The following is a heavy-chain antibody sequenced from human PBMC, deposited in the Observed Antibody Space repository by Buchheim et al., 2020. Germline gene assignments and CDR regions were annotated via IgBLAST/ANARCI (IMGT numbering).Heavy chain of an antibody. D-gene: IGHD6-6*01. CDR1: GFTFSSYG. CDR2: IWYDGSNK. J-gene: IGHJ4*02. Sequence: QVQLVESGGGVVQPGRSLRLSCAASGFTFSSYGMHWVRQAPGKGLEWVAVIWYDGSNKYYADSVKGRFTISRDNSKNTPYLQMNSLRAEDTAVYYCARAPYSSSYYFDYWGQGTL. CDR3: ARAPYSSSYYFDY. V-gene: IGHV3-33*01.